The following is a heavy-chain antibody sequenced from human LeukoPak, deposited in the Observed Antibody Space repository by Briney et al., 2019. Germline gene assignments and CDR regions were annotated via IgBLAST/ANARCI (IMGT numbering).Heavy chain of an antibody. Sequence: PGGSLRLSCAASGFTFSSYAMSWVRQAPGKGLEWVSAISGSGGSTYYADSVKGRFTISRDNSKSTLYLQMNSLRAEDTAVYYCARDRDSSSSSFDYWGQGTLVTVSS. J-gene: IGHJ4*02. V-gene: IGHV3-23*01. CDR1: GFTFSSYA. D-gene: IGHD6-6*01. CDR3: ARDRDSSSSSFDY. CDR2: ISGSGGST.